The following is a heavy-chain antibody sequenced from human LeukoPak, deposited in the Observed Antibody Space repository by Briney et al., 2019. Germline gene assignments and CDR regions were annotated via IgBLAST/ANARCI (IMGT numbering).Heavy chain of an antibody. V-gene: IGHV1-18*01. CDR3: ARDYYYDSSGQHDY. Sequence: ASVKVSCKASGYTFTSYGISWVPQAPGQGLEWMGWISAYNGNTNYAQKLQGRVTMTTDTSTSTAYMELRSLRSDDTAVYYCARDYYYDSSGQHDYWGQGTLVTVSS. J-gene: IGHJ4*02. CDR1: GYTFTSYG. D-gene: IGHD3-22*01. CDR2: ISAYNGNT.